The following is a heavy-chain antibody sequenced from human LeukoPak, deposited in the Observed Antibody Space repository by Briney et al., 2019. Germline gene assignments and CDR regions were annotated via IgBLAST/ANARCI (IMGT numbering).Heavy chain of an antibody. D-gene: IGHD3-10*01. Sequence: SETLSLTCTVSGGSISSYYWSWIRPPPGKGLEWIGYIYYSGSTNYNPSLKSRVTISVDTSKNQFSLKLSSVTAADTAVYYCAVSPYYYGSGSYSPFDPWGQGTLVTVSS. CDR3: AVSPYYYGSGSYSPFDP. CDR2: IYYSGST. J-gene: IGHJ5*02. V-gene: IGHV4-59*01. CDR1: GGSISSYY.